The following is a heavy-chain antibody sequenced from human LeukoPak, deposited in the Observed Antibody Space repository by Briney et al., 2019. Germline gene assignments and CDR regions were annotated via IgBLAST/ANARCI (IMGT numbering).Heavy chain of an antibody. CDR1: GGTFSSYA. Sequence: ASVKVSCKASGGTFSSYAISWVRQAPGQGLEWMGWISAYNGNTNYPQKFQGRVTLTTDTSTSTAYMELRSLTSDDTALYYCARAGAAVTMFFDFWGQGTLVTISS. CDR2: ISAYNGNT. D-gene: IGHD4-17*01. J-gene: IGHJ4*02. CDR3: ARAGAAVTMFFDF. V-gene: IGHV1-18*01.